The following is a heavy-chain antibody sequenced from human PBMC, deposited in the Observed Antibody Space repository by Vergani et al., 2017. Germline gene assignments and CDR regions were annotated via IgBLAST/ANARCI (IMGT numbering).Heavy chain of an antibody. D-gene: IGHD6-19*01. CDR3: TRHSTQQWLVVMDAFDI. CDR2: IRSKANSYAT. Sequence: EVQLVESGGGLVQPGRSLRLSCAASGFTFSSYGMHWVRQAPGKGLEWVGRIRSKANSYATAYAASVKGRFTISRDDSKNTAYLQMNSLKTEDTAVYYCTRHSTQQWLVVMDAFDIWGQGTMVTVSS. V-gene: IGHV3-73*02. J-gene: IGHJ3*02. CDR1: GFTFSSYG.